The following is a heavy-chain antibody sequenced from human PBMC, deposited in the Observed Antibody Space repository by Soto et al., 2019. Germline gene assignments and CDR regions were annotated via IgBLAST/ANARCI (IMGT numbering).Heavy chain of an antibody. D-gene: IGHD6-13*01. CDR3: AKAGSSSTPLDY. J-gene: IGHJ4*02. V-gene: IGHV3-33*06. CDR2: IWDDGSNK. Sequence: QVQLVESGGGVVQPGRSLRLSCAASGFTFSNYGMHWVRQAPGKGLEWVAVIWDDGSNKYYADSVKGRFTISRDNSKNTLDLQMNGLRAEDTAMYYCAKAGSSSTPLDYWGQGTLVTVSS. CDR1: GFTFSNYG.